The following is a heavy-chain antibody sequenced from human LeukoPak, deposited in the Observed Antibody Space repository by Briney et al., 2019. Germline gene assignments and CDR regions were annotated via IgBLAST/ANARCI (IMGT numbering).Heavy chain of an antibody. J-gene: IGHJ4*02. V-gene: IGHV4-34*01. CDR3: ARTRGSKSRPCYLDY. Sequence: PSETLSLTCAVYGGSFSGYYWSWIRQPPGKGLEWIGEINHSGSTNYNPSLKSRVTISVDTSKNQFSLQLSSVTAADTAVYYCARTRGSKSRPCYLDYWGQGPLVTVSS. CDR1: GGSFSGYY. CDR2: INHSGST.